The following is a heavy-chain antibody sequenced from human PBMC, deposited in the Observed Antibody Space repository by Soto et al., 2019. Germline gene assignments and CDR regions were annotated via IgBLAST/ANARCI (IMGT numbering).Heavy chain of an antibody. CDR2: IYYSGST. Sequence: SETLSLTCTVPGGSISSSSYYWGWIRQPPGKGLEWIGSIYYSGSTYYNPSLKSRVTISVDTSKNQFSLKLSSVTAADTAVYYCARDNSGTRRRITMVRGVIKKNWFDPWGQGTLVTVSS. V-gene: IGHV4-39*07. J-gene: IGHJ5*02. CDR3: ARDNSGTRRRITMVRGVIKKNWFDP. CDR1: GGSISSSSYY. D-gene: IGHD3-10*01.